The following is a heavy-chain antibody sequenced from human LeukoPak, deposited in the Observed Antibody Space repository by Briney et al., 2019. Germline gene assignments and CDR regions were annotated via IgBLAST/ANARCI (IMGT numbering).Heavy chain of an antibody. CDR1: GFTFNIYG. V-gene: IGHV3-30*02. CDR2: IWYDGSKK. Sequence: GGSLRLSCAASGFTFNIYGMHWVRQAPGKGLEWVAFIWYDGSKKYYADSVKGRFTISRDNSKNMVSLEMNSLRTEDTAVYYCAKDVNTYCSGDCSDYWGQGTLVTVSS. CDR3: AKDVNTYCSGDCSDY. J-gene: IGHJ4*02. D-gene: IGHD2-21*01.